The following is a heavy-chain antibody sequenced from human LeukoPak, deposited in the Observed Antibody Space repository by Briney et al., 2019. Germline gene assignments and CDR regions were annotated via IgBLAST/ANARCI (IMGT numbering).Heavy chain of an antibody. J-gene: IGHJ5*02. CDR2: TYYRSKWYN. D-gene: IGHD3-10*01. CDR1: GDSVSSNSAA. Sequence: SQTLSLTCAISGDSVSSNSAAWNWIRQSPSRGLEWLGRTYYRSKWYNDYAVSVKSRITINPDTSKNQFSLQLNSVTPEDTAVYYCARTEFSVIENLKKELLWFGELLLIVSRLGKDNWFDPWGQGTLVTVSS. CDR3: ARTEFSVIENLKKELLWFGELLLIVSRLGKDNWFDP. V-gene: IGHV6-1*01.